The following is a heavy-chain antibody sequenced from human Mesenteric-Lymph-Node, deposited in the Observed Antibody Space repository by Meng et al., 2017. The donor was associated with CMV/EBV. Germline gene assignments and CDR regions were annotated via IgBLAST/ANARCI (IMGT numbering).Heavy chain of an antibody. CDR3: AREVYNWAVDY. CDR2: ISGSATTI. V-gene: IGHV3-11*04. J-gene: IGHJ4*02. D-gene: IGHD1-20*01. Sequence: GESLKISCAASGFTFGDYYMGWIRQAPGTGLEWVSYISGSATTIFYADSVKGRFTIARDNSKNTLYLPLSSLRAEDTAVYYCAREVYNWAVDYWGQGTLVTVSS. CDR1: GFTFGDYY.